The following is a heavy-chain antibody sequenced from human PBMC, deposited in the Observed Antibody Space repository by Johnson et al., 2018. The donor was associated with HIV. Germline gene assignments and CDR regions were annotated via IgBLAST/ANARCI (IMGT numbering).Heavy chain of an antibody. CDR1: GFTFSSYG. CDR2: ISSGGRTI. CDR3: AKGGVGRDGNRDAFDI. J-gene: IGHJ3*02. D-gene: IGHD5-24*01. Sequence: QVQLVESGGGVVQPGGSLRLSCAASGFTFSSYGMHWVRQAPGKGLEWVSYISSGGRTIYYADSVKGRFTISRDNSKNTLYLQMNSLRREDTAVYYCAKGGVGRDGNRDAFDIWGQGTMVTVSS. V-gene: IGHV3-NL1*01.